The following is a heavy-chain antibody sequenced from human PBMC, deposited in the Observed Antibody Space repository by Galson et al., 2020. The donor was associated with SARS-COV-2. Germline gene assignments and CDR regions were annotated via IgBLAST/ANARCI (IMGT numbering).Heavy chain of an antibody. CDR3: ARVPEYCSSTSCSYYYYYYMDV. V-gene: IGHV1-69*13. D-gene: IGHD2-2*01. CDR1: GGTFSSYA. CDR2: IIPIFGTA. Sequence: SVKVSCKASGGTFSSYAISWVRQAPGQGLEWMGGIIPIFGTANYAQKFQGRVTITADEYTSTAYMELSSLRSEDTAVYYCARVPEYCSSTSCSYYYYYYMDVWGKGTTVTVSS. J-gene: IGHJ6*03.